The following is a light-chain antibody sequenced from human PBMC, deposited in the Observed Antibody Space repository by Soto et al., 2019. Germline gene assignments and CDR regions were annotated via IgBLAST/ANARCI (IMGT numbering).Light chain of an antibody. J-gene: IGLJ2*01. CDR1: SGYSNYK. CDR3: GADHGRGSNFVCP. CDR2: VGTGGIVG. Sequence: QLVLTQPPSASASLGASVTLTCTLSSGYSNYKVDWYQQRPGKGPRFVMRVGTGGIVGSKGDGIPDRFSVLGSGLNRYLTIKNIQEEDESDYHCGADHGRGSNFVCPFGGGTKVTIL. V-gene: IGLV9-49*01.